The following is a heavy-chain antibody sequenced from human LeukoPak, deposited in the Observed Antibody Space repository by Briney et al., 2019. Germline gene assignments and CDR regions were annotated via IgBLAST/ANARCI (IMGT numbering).Heavy chain of an antibody. J-gene: IGHJ4*02. CDR3: ASAQQWLMFDS. D-gene: IGHD5-24*01. CDR2: TFFSGST. V-gene: IGHV4-59*01. Sequence: PGGSLRLSCAASGFTFSSYAMSWVRQAPGKGLEWIGNTFFSGSTNYNPSLKSRVTISINTSKNQLSLNLISVTAADTAVYYCASAQQWLMFDSWGQGILVTVSS. CDR1: GFTFSSYA.